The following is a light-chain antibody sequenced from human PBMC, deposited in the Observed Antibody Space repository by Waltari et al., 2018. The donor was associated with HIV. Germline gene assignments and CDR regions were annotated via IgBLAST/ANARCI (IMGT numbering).Light chain of an antibody. CDR3: HQYSIWPLT. CDR1: QSVRSS. V-gene: IGKV3-11*01. J-gene: IGKJ3*01. CDR2: ETS. Sequence: EIVLTQSPATLSFSPGERATLSCRASQSVRSSLAWYQQKPGQATRLLIYETSNRATGIPGRFKGSGSGTDFTLTISNLDPEDFALYYCHQYSIWPLTFGPGTTLDFK.